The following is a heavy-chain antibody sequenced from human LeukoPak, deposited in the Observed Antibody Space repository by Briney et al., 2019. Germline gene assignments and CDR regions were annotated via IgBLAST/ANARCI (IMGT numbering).Heavy chain of an antibody. CDR3: AKVRFSDSGRDGLDS. D-gene: IGHD5-12*01. CDR2: IRYDGSNK. J-gene: IGHJ5*01. V-gene: IGHV3-30*02. CDR1: GFSFSSYG. Sequence: TGGSLRLSCAASGFSFSSYGMHWVRQASGRGLEWVVFIRYDGSNKDYADSVKGRFTISRDNSKNTLYLEMNSLRAEDTAVYHCAKVRFSDSGRDGLDSWGQGTLVTVSS.